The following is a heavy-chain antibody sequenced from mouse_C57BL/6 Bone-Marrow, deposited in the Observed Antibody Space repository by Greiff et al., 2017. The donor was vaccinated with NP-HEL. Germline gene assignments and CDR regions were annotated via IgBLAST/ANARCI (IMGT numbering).Heavy chain of an antibody. V-gene: IGHV1-55*01. CDR3: ARSGRGYFDY. D-gene: IGHD3-1*01. CDR1: GYTFTSYW. J-gene: IGHJ2*01. Sequence: QVQLQQPGAELVKPGASVKMSCKASGYTFTSYWITWVKQRPGQGLEWIGDLYPGSGSTNYNEKFKSNAILTVDTSSSTAYMQLSSLTSEDSAVYYCARSGRGYFDYWGQGTTLTVSS. CDR2: LYPGSGST.